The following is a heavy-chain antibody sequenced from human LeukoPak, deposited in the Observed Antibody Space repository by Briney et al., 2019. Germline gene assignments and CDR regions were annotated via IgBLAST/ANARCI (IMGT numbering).Heavy chain of an antibody. Sequence: SQTLSLTCTVSGGSINSGGYYWSWIRQHPGKGLEWIGHIYYSGSTYCNPSLRSRATISIDTSKNQFSLKLNSLTAADTAVYYCSRESGPFSPFGFWGQGTLVSVHS. CDR3: SRESGPFSPFGF. CDR1: GGSINSGGYY. D-gene: IGHD1-26*01. CDR2: IYYSGST. V-gene: IGHV4-31*03. J-gene: IGHJ4*02.